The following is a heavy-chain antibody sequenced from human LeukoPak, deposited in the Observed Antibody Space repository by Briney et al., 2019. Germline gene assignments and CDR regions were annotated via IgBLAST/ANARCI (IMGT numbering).Heavy chain of an antibody. J-gene: IGHJ5*02. D-gene: IGHD3-9*01. V-gene: IGHV3-30-3*01. CDR3: ARDRYDIP. CDR2: ISYDGTNK. CDR1: GFTFSNFA. Sequence: GRSLRLSCAASGFTFSNFAMHWVRQAPGKGLEWVAVISYDGTNKYYIDSVKGRFTISRDNSKNTVYLQVNSLRPEDTAVYYCARDRYDIPWGQGTLVTVSS.